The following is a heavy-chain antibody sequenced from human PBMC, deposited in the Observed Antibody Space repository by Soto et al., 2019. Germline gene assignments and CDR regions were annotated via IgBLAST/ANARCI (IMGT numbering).Heavy chain of an antibody. V-gene: IGHV1-2*02. Sequence: ASVKVSCKASGYTFSGYYIHWLRQAPGQGLEWMGWINPNSGGTNYAQKFQGRVTVTRDTPTSAAYMELSRLTSDDTAVYYCARSLTEGYCTITGCYTRPLYGMDVWGQGTTVTVSS. D-gene: IGHD2-2*02. J-gene: IGHJ6*02. CDR1: GYTFSGYY. CDR2: INPNSGGT. CDR3: ARSLTEGYCTITGCYTRPLYGMDV.